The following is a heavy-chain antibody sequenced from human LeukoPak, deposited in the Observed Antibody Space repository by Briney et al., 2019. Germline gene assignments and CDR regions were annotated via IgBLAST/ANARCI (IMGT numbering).Heavy chain of an antibody. V-gene: IGHV4-61*02. J-gene: IGHJ4*02. CDR3: ARDRGEFDY. CDR1: GGSISSGSYY. D-gene: IGHD3-10*01. CDR2: IYTSGST. Sequence: SETLSLTCTVSGGSISSGSYYWSWIRQPAGKGLEWIGRIYTSGSTNYNPSLKSRATISVDTSKNQFSLKLSSVTAADTAVYYCARDRGEFDYWGQGTLVTVSS.